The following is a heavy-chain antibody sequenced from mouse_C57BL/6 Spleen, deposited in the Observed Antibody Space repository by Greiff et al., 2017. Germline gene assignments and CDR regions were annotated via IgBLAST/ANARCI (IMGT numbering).Heavy chain of an antibody. CDR1: GYTFTSYW. CDR2: IDPSDSDT. Sequence: VQLQQPGAELVKPGASVKLSCKASGYTFTSYWMQWVKQRPGQGLEWIGEIDPSDSDTNYNQKFKGKATLTVDTSSSTAYMQLSSLTSEDSAVYYCARSEYYGSNWYFDVWGTGTTVTVSS. CDR3: ARSEYYGSNWYFDV. V-gene: IGHV1-50*01. J-gene: IGHJ1*03. D-gene: IGHD1-1*01.